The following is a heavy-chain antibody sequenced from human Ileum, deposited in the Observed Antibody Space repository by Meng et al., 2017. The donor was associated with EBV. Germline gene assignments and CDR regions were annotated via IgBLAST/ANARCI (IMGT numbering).Heavy chain of an antibody. CDR1: GFTFTNDG. Sequence: QFQLLQSGTEWTPPGASVKVSCKASGFTFTNDGFTWVRQAPGQGLEWMGWISANNGDRHYAQKFQDRVTLTTDGYTPTVYMERRSLRSDDTAVYFCARKPTSAALDYWGQGTLVTVSS. J-gene: IGHJ4*02. CDR3: ARKPTSAALDY. D-gene: IGHD6-13*01. V-gene: IGHV1-18*01. CDR2: ISANNGDR.